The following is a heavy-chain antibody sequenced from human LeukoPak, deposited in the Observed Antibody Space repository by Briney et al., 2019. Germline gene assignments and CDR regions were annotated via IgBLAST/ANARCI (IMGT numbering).Heavy chain of an antibody. CDR3: VKVGYSGSSGYLDL. Sequence: PGGSLRLSCTASGFTFSNYAMHWVRQAPGKGLEYVSVINSNGGSTYYANSVKDRFTISRDNSKNTLDLQMSSLRPEDTAVYYCVKVGYSGSSGYLDLWGRGTLVTVSS. D-gene: IGHD5-12*01. CDR1: GFTFSNYA. V-gene: IGHV3-64D*09. CDR2: INSNGGST. J-gene: IGHJ2*01.